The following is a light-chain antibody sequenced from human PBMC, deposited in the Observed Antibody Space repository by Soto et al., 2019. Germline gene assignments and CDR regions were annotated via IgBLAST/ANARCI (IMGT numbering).Light chain of an antibody. CDR1: QGISNN. Sequence: DIQMTQSPSSLSAPVGDRVTITCRASQGISNNLAWYQQKPGKVPKLLIYAASTFQSGVPSRFGGSGSVTDFTLTISSLLPEDVATDDCQDYNSAPSSFGGGTKVEIK. CDR2: AAS. CDR3: QDYNSAPSS. V-gene: IGKV1-27*01. J-gene: IGKJ4*01.